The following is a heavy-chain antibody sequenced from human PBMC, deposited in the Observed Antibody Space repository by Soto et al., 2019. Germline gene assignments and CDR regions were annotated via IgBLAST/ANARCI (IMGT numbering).Heavy chain of an antibody. V-gene: IGHV4-61*01. CDR2: LYHIGNT. Sequence: PSETLSLSCTVCGDSVSSGSRSSNWLRQPPGKGLEWIGYLYHIGNTNYIPSLKSRVSISVDTSKNQFSLRLTSVTAADTAMYYCVRDRDVRYCGGDCYRLGSWGQGTLVTVSS. CDR1: GDSVSSGSRS. D-gene: IGHD2-21*02. CDR3: VRDRDVRYCGGDCYRLGS. J-gene: IGHJ5*01.